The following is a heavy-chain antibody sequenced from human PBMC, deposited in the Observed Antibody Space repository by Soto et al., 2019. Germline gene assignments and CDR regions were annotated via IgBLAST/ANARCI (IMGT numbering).Heavy chain of an antibody. CDR2: MHYSGKS. CDR3: ARLLRTFVGPNWFDL. J-gene: IGHJ5*02. Sequence: SDTLSLTCSVSGGSISSSSYYWGWVRQPPGKGLEWIGSMHYSGKSDFNPSLQSRVTISVDTSQNQCSLKLTSVTAADAAVYYCARLLRTFVGPNWFDLWGRGTLVTVSS. D-gene: IGHD2-21*01. V-gene: IGHV4-39*01. CDR1: GGSISSSSYY.